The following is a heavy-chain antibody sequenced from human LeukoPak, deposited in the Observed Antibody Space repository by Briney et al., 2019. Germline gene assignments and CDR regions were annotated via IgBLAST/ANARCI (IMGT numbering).Heavy chain of an antibody. V-gene: IGHV1-2*02. D-gene: IGHD2-21*02. CDR1: GYTFTGYY. CDR2: INPNSGGT. CDR3: ASSHIVVVTAMPDWFDP. Sequence: ASVKVSCKASGYTFTGYYMHWVRQAPGQGLEWMGWINPNSGGTNYVQKFQGRVTMTRDTSISTAYMELSRLRSDDTAVYYCASSHIVVVTAMPDWFDPWGQGTLVTVSS. J-gene: IGHJ5*02.